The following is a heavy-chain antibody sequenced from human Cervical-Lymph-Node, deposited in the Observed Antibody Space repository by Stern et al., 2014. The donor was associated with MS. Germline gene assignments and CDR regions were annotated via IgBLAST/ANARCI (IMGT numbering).Heavy chain of an antibody. V-gene: IGHV4-61*02. Sequence: QVQLQESGPGLVKPSQTLSLTCTVSGGSISSGSYYWSWIRQPAGKGLEXIGHIYTSGSTSYNPSLKSRVTISVDTSKNQLSLKLSSVTAADTAVYFCARGVVVAATLWFDPWGQGTLVTVSS. D-gene: IGHD2-15*01. J-gene: IGHJ5*02. CDR2: IYTSGST. CDR1: GGSISSGSYY. CDR3: ARGVVVAATLWFDP.